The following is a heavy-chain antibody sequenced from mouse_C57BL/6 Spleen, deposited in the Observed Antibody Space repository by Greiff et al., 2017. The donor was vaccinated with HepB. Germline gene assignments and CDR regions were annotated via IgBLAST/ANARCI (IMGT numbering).Heavy chain of an antibody. CDR1: GYSFTGYF. CDR2: INPYNGDT. CDR3: AREFLLLPYAMDY. V-gene: IGHV1-20*01. D-gene: IGHD1-1*01. Sequence: EVQLQHSGPVLVKPGDSVQISCKASGYSFTGYFMNWVMQSHGKSLEWIGRINPYNGDTFYNQTFKGKATLTVDKSSSTAHMELRSLTSEDSAVYYCAREFLLLPYAMDYWVKGTSVTVSS. J-gene: IGHJ4*01.